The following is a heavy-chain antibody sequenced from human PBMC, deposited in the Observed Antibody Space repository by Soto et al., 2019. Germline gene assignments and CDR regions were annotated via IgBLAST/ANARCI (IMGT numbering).Heavy chain of an antibody. V-gene: IGHV3-53*01. J-gene: IGHJ5*02. CDR2: IYSGGST. CDR3: ARGHCSGGSCYSDWFDP. D-gene: IGHD2-15*01. Sequence: GGSLRLSCAASGFTVSSNYMSWVRQAPGKGLEWVSVIYSGGSTYYVDSVKGRFTISRDNSKNTLYLQMNSLRAEDTAVYYCARGHCSGGSCYSDWFDPWGQGTLVTVSS. CDR1: GFTVSSNY.